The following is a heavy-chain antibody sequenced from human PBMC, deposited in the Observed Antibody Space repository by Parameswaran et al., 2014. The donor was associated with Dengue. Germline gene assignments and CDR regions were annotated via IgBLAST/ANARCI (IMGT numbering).Heavy chain of an antibody. J-gene: IGHJ4*02. D-gene: IGHD2-2*02. CDR3: ARDRSRSVPAAIDY. Sequence: SWVRQAPGQGLEWMGWISPYIGDTNYAQRLQGRVTMTTDTSTSTAYMELRSLRSDDTAVYYCARDRSRSVPAAIDYWGQGTLVTVSS. CDR2: ISPYIGDT. V-gene: IGHV1-18*01.